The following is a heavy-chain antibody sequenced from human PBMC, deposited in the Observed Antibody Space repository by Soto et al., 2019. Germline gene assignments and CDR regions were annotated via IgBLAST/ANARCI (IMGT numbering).Heavy chain of an antibody. V-gene: IGHV1-46*01. CDR2: INPSGGST. D-gene: IGHD3-3*01. Sequence: ASVTVSFPASGSTFPSYYMHWVRQAPGQGLEWMGIINPSGGSTSYAQKFQGRVTMTRDTSTSTVYMELSSLRSEDTAVYYCAREPALETRGYYYYGMDVWGQGTTVTVSS. CDR3: AREPALETRGYYYYGMDV. CDR1: GSTFPSYY. J-gene: IGHJ6*02.